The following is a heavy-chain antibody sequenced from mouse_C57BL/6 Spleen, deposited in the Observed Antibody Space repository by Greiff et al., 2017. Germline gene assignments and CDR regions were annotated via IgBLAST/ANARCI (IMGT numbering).Heavy chain of an antibody. CDR2: IKPSNGGT. CDR1: GYTFTSYW. Sequence: QVQLQQPGTELVKPGASVKLSCKASGYTFTSYWMHWVKQRPGQGLEWIGNIKPSNGGTNHNEKFQSKATLTVDKSSSTAYLQLSSLKSEDSAVYYCARDWDGEGYFDYWGQGTTLTVSS. D-gene: IGHD4-1*01. CDR3: ARDWDGEGYFDY. V-gene: IGHV1-53*01. J-gene: IGHJ2*01.